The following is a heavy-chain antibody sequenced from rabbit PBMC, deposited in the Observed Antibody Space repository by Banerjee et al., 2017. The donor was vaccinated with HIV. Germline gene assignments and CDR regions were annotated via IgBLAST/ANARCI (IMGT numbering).Heavy chain of an antibody. Sequence: QEQLEESGGDLVKPEGSLTLTCTASGFSFSSSYYMCWVRQAPGKGLEWIACIYTGSSGSTYYASWAKGRFTISKTSSTTVTLQMTSLTVADTATYFCARDEQASGGYGAMFVLWGQGTLVTVS. V-gene: IGHV1S45*01. CDR2: IYTGSSGST. CDR3: ARDEQASGGYGAMFVL. D-gene: IGHD1-1*01. J-gene: IGHJ3*01. CDR1: GFSFSSSYY.